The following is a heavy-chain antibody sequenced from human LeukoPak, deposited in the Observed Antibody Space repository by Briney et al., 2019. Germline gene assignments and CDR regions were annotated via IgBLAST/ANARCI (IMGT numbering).Heavy chain of an antibody. CDR3: AKDAGYSYAKYYFDY. V-gene: IGHV3-7*05. CDR2: IKQDGSER. J-gene: IGHJ4*02. CDR1: GFTFSNYW. Sequence: GGSLRLSCAASGFTFSNYWMSWVRQAPGKWLEWVATIKQDGSERYYVDSLKGRFTISRDNSKNTLYLQMNSLRAEDTAVYYCAKDAGYSYAKYYFDYWGQGTLVTVSS. D-gene: IGHD5-18*01.